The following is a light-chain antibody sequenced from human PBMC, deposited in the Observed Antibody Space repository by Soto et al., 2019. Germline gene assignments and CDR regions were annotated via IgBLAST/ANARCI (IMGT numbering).Light chain of an antibody. CDR3: QQYNKWPLIT. J-gene: IGKJ5*01. CDR1: QFASSRY. V-gene: IGKV3D-15*01. CDR2: GAS. Sequence: ETMMTQSPGTLSLSPGESATLLCRASQFASSRYLAWYQQKPGQAPSLLIYGASTRATGTPARFSGSGSGTEFTLTISSLQSEDFALYYCQQYNKWPLITFGQGTRLEIK.